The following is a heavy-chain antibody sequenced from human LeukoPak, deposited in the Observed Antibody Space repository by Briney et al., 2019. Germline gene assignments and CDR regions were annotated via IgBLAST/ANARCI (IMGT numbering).Heavy chain of an antibody. J-gene: IGHJ4*02. V-gene: IGHV3-23*01. CDR2: ISGSGDST. D-gene: IGHD6-13*01. CDR3: AKSSYSSSWYGDS. Sequence: GGSLRLSCAASGFTFTSYAMGWVRQAPGKGLEWVSGISGSGDSTNYADSVKGRLTISRDNSKNTLYLQMHSLRAEDTAVYYCAKSSYSSSWYGDSWGQGTLVTVSS. CDR1: GFTFTSYA.